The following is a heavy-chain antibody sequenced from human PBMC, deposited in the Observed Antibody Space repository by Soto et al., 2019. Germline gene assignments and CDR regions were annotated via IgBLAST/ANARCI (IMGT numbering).Heavy chain of an antibody. CDR1: GGSISSGGYS. Sequence: QLQLQESGSGLVKPSQTLSLTCAVSGGSISSGGYSWSWIRQPPGKGLEWIGYIYHSGSTYYNPXLKSRVTISVXXSXNXXSLKLSSVTAADTAGYYCARVVTIFGVDPTYYFDYWGQGTLVTVSS. J-gene: IGHJ4*02. CDR2: IYHSGST. CDR3: ARVVTIFGVDPTYYFDY. V-gene: IGHV4-30-2*01. D-gene: IGHD3-3*01.